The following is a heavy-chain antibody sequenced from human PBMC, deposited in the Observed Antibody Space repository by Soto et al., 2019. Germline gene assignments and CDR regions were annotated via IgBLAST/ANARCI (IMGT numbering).Heavy chain of an antibody. J-gene: IGHJ4*02. CDR3: TRLGDGYKN. D-gene: IGHD5-12*01. V-gene: IGHV3-73*01. CDR1: VFTCSGSA. CDR2: IRSKANSYAT. Sequence: PWWSLRLSCSASVFTCSGSAMHWFRQASGKGLEWVGRIRSKANSYATAYAASVKGRFTISRDDSKNTAYLQMNSLKTEDTAVYYCTRLGDGYKNWGQGTLVTVSS.